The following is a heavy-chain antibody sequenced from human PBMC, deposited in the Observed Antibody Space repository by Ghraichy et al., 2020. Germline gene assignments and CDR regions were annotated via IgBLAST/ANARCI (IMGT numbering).Heavy chain of an antibody. Sequence: ESLNISCAVSGGPIGDNNWWTWVRQPPGKGLEWIGEIWSSGTPNYNPSLKNRVTMSVDKSKNHFSLKLYSVTATDTAVYYCARDTSGWKESYSWGQGTLVTVSS. D-gene: IGHD6-19*01. CDR2: IWSSGTP. CDR3: ARDTSGWKESYS. J-gene: IGHJ4*02. CDR1: GGPIGDNNW. V-gene: IGHV4-4*02.